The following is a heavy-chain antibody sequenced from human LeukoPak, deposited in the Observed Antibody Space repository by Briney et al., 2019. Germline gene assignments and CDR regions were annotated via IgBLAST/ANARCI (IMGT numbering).Heavy chain of an antibody. V-gene: IGHV1-24*01. CDR1: GYTLTELS. CDR2: FDPEDGET. J-gene: IGHJ4*02. CDR3: AGSRYYYDSSGAYY. D-gene: IGHD3-22*01. Sequence: GASVKVSCKVSGYTLTELSMHWVRQAPGKGLEWMGGFDPEDGETIYAQKFQGRVTMTEDTSTDTAYMELSSLRSEDTAVYYCAGSRYYYDSSGAYYWGQGTLVTVSS.